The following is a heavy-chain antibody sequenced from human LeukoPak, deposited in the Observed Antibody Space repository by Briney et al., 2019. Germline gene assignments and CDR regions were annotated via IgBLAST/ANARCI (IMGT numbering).Heavy chain of an antibody. V-gene: IGHV4-39*07. D-gene: IGHD2-2*02. CDR1: GGSISSSSYY. J-gene: IGHJ4*02. CDR2: IYHSGST. Sequence: SSETLSLTCTVSGGSISSSSYYWGWIRQPPGKGLEWIGYIYHSGSTNYNPSLKSRVTISVDTSKNQFSLKLSFVTAADTAVYYCARVVPPQYCSSTSCYTRKRNYFDYWGQGTLVTVSS. CDR3: ARVVPPQYCSSTSCYTRKRNYFDY.